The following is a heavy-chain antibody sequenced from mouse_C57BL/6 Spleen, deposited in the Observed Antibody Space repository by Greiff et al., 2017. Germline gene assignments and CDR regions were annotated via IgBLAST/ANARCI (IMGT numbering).Heavy chain of an antibody. CDR2: IYPGSGST. D-gene: IGHD1-1*01. J-gene: IGHJ1*03. Sequence: QVQLQQPGAELVKPGASVKMSCKASGYTFTSYWITWVKQRPGQGLEWIGDIYPGSGSTNYNEKFKSKATLTVGTSSSTAYMQLSSLTSEDSAVYYSARGPFTYYGSSPWYFDVWGTGTTVTVSS. CDR3: ARGPFTYYGSSPWYFDV. V-gene: IGHV1-55*01. CDR1: GYTFTSYW.